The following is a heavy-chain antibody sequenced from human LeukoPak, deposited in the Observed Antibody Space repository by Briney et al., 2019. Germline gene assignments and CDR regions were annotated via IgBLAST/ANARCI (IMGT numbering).Heavy chain of an antibody. D-gene: IGHD3-3*01. Sequence: PSETLSLTCTVSGGSISRYYWSWIRQPPGKGLEWIGYIYYSGSTNYNPSLKSRVTISVDTSKNQFSLKLSSVTAADTAVYYCARGGHYDFWSGSFDYWGQGTLVTVSS. J-gene: IGHJ4*02. V-gene: IGHV4-59*12. CDR1: GGSISRYY. CDR2: IYYSGST. CDR3: ARGGHYDFWSGSFDY.